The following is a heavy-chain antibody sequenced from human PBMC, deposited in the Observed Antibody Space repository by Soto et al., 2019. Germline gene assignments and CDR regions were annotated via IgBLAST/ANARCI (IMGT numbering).Heavy chain of an antibody. CDR3: ARDRSSSWYNGTFYLDS. CDR1: GGTFTTYD. Sequence: QVQLVQSGAEVRKPGSSVKVSCKASGGTFTTYDISWVRQAPGQGLEWMRGIIPLFDATKYAQKLQGRVTITADKSTGTAYMELSSLRSEDTAIYYCARDRSSSWYNGTFYLDSWGQGSLVTVSS. V-gene: IGHV1-69*06. D-gene: IGHD6-19*01. CDR2: IIPLFDAT. J-gene: IGHJ4*02.